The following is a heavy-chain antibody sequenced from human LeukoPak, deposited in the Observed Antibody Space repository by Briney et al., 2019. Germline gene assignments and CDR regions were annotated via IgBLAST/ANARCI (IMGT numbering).Heavy chain of an antibody. V-gene: IGHV1-2*02. J-gene: IGHJ4*02. CDR2: INPNRGGT. Sequence: ASVKVSCKASGYTFTDYYMHWVRQAPGQGLEWMGWINPNRGGTNYAQKVQGRVTMTRDTSISTAYMELSRLRSDDTAVYYCARIYCSSTNCYFFDYWGQGTLVTVSS. CDR3: ARIYCSSTNCYFFDY. CDR1: GYTFTDYY. D-gene: IGHD2-2*01.